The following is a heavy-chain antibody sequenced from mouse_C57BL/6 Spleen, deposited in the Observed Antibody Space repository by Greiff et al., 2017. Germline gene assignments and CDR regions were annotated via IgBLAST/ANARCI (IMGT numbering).Heavy chain of an antibody. D-gene: IGHD1-1*02. V-gene: IGHV5-17*01. CDR2: ISRGSSTI. J-gene: IGHJ1*03. CDR1: GFTFSDYG. Sequence: EVHLVESGGGLVKPGGSLKLSCAASGFTFSDYGMHWVRQAPEQGLEWVAYISRGSSTIYYADTVKGRFTISRDNAKNTMFLQMTSLRSEDTAMYYCAWGGGYWYFDVGGTGPTVSVSS. CDR3: AWGGGYWYFDV.